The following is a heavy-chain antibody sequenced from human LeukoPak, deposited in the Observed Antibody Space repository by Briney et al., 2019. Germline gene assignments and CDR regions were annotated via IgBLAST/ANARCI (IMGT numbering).Heavy chain of an antibody. V-gene: IGHV4-59*01. CDR1: GGSISSYY. CDR3: ARGGYYGSGSYQALFGGGAFDI. D-gene: IGHD3-10*01. J-gene: IGHJ3*02. CDR2: IYYSGST. Sequence: SETLSLTCTVSGGSISSYYWSWIRQPPGKGLEWIGYIYYSGSTNYNPSLKSRVTISVDTSKNQFSLKLSSVTAADTAVYYCARGGYYGSGSYQALFGGGAFDIWGQGTMVTVSS.